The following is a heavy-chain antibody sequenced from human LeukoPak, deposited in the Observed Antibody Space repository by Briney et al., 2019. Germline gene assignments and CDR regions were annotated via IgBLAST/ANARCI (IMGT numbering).Heavy chain of an antibody. CDR2: ISGSDGTS. D-gene: IGHD3-16*02. J-gene: IGHJ4*02. CDR3: AKSLGVGGYTRYKGFDQ. CDR1: GFTFNSFA. V-gene: IGHV3-23*01. Sequence: GGSLRLSCAASGFTFNSFAMTWVRQAPGKGLEWVSSISGSDGTSHYADFVKGRFTISRDNSKNTLYLQMNSLRAEDKAAYYCAKSLGVGGYTRYKGFDQWGQGTLVVVSS.